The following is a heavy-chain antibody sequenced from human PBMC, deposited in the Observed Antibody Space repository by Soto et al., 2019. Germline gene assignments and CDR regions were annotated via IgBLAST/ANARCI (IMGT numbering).Heavy chain of an antibody. J-gene: IGHJ6*02. CDR1: GYTFTSYG. V-gene: IGHV1-18*04. CDR3: ARDVLGRWLRAKNYYYYGMDV. CDR2: ISAYNGNT. Sequence: ASVKVSCKASGYTFTSYGISWVRQAPGQGLEWMGWISAYNGNTNYAQKLQGRVTMTTDTSTSTAYMELTSLRSDATAVYYCARDVLGRWLRAKNYYYYGMDVWGQGTMVTVSS. D-gene: IGHD5-12*01.